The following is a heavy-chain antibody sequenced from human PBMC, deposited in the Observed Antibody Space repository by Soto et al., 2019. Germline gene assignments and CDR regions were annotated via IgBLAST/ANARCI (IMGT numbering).Heavy chain of an antibody. V-gene: IGHV1-2*02. CDR1: GYTFTDYY. Sequence: QVQLVQSGAEVKKPGASMKVSCKASGYTFTDYYMHWVRQAPGQGLEWMGWINPNTGDTKYAQKFQGRVTMTTDTSINTAYIELTSLRSDDTAVYYCARNPYSSGWYDLGPLGAPFDYWGQGILVSVSS. CDR3: ARNPYSSGWYDLGPLGAPFDY. J-gene: IGHJ4*02. CDR2: INPNTGDT. D-gene: IGHD6-19*01.